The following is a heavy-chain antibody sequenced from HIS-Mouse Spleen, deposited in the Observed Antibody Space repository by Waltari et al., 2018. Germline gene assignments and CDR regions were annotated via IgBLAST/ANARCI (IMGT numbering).Heavy chain of an antibody. D-gene: IGHD1-26*01. CDR2: IKQDGSEK. CDR1: CFRFSSSV. CDR3: AREGDSGSYFDY. J-gene: IGHJ4*02. V-gene: IGHV3-7*01. Sequence: EVQLVEAGGGLVQPGGSSRLSRGASCFRFSSSVMRVIAQAPGKGLEWVANIKQDGSEKYYVYSVKGRFTISRDNAKNSLYLQMNSLRAEDTAVYYCAREGDSGSYFDYWGQGTLVTVSS.